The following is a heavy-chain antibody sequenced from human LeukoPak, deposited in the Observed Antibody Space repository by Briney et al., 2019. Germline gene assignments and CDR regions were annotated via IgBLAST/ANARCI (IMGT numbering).Heavy chain of an antibody. V-gene: IGHV3-53*01. CDR2: IYSDNT. J-gene: IGHJ4*02. CDR3: ARRAGAYSHPYDY. Sequence: QPGGSLRLSCTVSGFTVSSNSMSWVRQAPGKGLEWVSFIYSDNTHYSDSVKGRFTISRDNSKNTLYLQMNRLRAEDTAVYYCARRAGAYSHPYDYWGQGTLVTVSS. D-gene: IGHD4/OR15-4a*01. CDR1: GFTVSSNS.